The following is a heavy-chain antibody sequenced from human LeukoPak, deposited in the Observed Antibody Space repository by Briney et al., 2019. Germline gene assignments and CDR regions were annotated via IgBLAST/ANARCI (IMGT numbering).Heavy chain of an antibody. CDR2: ISASGGST. V-gene: IGHV3-23*01. CDR3: AKGPRQQLVTRFDN. D-gene: IGHD6-13*01. CDR1: GISFSTYA. Sequence: QSGGSLRLSCAASGISFSTYAMSWVRQAPGKGLEWVSDISASGGSTYYADSVKGRFTVSRDNSKNTVYLQMSSLRADDTALYYCAKGPRQQLVTRFDNWGQGTLVTVSS. J-gene: IGHJ4*02.